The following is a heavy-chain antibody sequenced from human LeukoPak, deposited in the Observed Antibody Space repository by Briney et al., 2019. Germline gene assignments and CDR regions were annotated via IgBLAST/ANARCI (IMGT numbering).Heavy chain of an antibody. Sequence: GGSLRLSCAASGFTFSSYSMNWVRQAPGKGLEWVSSISSSSSYIYYADSLKGRFTISRDNAKNSLYLQMNSLRAEDTAVYYCGFSSSGWAGLDYWGQGTLVTVSS. V-gene: IGHV3-21*01. CDR1: GFTFSSYS. D-gene: IGHD6-19*01. CDR2: ISSSSSYI. J-gene: IGHJ4*02. CDR3: GFSSSGWAGLDY.